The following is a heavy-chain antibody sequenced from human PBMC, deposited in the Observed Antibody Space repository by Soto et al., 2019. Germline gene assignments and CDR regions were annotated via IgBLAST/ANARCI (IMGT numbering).Heavy chain of an antibody. V-gene: IGHV3-48*03. J-gene: IGHJ6*02. Sequence: VQLVESGGGLVQPGGSLRLSCAASGFTFSSYEMNWVRQAPGKGLEWVSYISSSGSTIYYADSVKGRFTISRDNAKNSLYLQMNSLRAEDTAVYYCAREVGGGSGSYPLYYYGMDVWGQGTTVTVSS. D-gene: IGHD3-10*01. CDR2: ISSSGSTI. CDR3: AREVGGGSGSYPLYYYGMDV. CDR1: GFTFSSYE.